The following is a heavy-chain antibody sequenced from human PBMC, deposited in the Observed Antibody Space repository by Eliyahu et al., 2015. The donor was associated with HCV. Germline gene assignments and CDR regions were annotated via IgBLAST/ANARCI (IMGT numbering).Heavy chain of an antibody. CDR2: INAGNGNT. D-gene: IGHD3-16*01. V-gene: IGHV1-3*01. Sequence: INAGNGNTKYSQKFQGRVTITRDTSASTGYMELSSLRSEDTAIYYCARGPAGLRSPLGAWFDPWGQGTLVTVSS. J-gene: IGHJ5*02. CDR3: ARGPAGLRSPLGAWFDP.